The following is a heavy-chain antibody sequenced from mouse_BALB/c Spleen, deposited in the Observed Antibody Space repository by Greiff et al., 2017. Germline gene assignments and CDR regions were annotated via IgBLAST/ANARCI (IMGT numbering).Heavy chain of an antibody. D-gene: IGHD3-2*01. CDR1: GYAFSSSW. Sequence: QVHVKQSGPELVKPGASVKISCKASGYAFSSSWMNWVKQRPGQGLEWIGRIYPGDGDTNYNGKFKGKATLTADKSSSTAYMQLSSLTSVDSAVYFCARDSSGYDYAMDYWGQGTSVTVSS. V-gene: IGHV1-82*01. J-gene: IGHJ4*01. CDR3: ARDSSGYDYAMDY. CDR2: IYPGDGDT.